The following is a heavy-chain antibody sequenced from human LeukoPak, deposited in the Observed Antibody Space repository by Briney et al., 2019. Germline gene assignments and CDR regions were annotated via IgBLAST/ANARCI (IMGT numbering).Heavy chain of an antibody. J-gene: IGHJ4*02. Sequence: GASVKVSCKASGNTFTKYYIHWVRQAPGQGLAWMGMINPSDGATTYAQRFQGRVTMTRDMSTSTVYMELSSLRSEDTAVYYCARDGVAGVYYFDYWGQGTLVTVSS. CDR2: INPSDGAT. CDR1: GNTFTKYY. CDR3: ARDGVAGVYYFDY. D-gene: IGHD6-19*01. V-gene: IGHV1-46*01.